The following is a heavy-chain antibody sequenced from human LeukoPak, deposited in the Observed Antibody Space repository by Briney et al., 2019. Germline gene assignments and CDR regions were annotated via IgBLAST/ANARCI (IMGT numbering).Heavy chain of an antibody. CDR1: GGSISSYY. CDR2: IYYSGSA. J-gene: IGHJ4*02. CDR3: ARLGRVGATHCY. V-gene: IGHV4-59*12. D-gene: IGHD1-26*01. Sequence: SETLSLTCTVSGGSISSYYWSWIRQPPGKGLEWIGYIYYSGSANYNPSLKSRVTISVDTSKNQFSLKLSSVTAADTAVYYCARLGRVGATHCYWGQGTLVTVSS.